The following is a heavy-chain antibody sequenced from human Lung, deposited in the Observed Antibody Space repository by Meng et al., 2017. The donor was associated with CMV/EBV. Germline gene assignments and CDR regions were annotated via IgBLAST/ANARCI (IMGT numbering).Heavy chain of an antibody. CDR3: ARVSYYYDSSGYYYSPSVYFDY. J-gene: IGHJ4*02. D-gene: IGHD3-22*01. CDR1: GFTFSSYE. Sequence: GGSXRLXXAASGFTFSSYEMNWVRQAPGKGLEWVSYISSSGSTIYYADSVKGRFTISRDNAKNSLYLQMNSLRAEDTAVYYCARVSYYYDSSGYYYSPSVYFDYWXQGTXVPVSS. V-gene: IGHV3-48*03. CDR2: ISSSGSTI.